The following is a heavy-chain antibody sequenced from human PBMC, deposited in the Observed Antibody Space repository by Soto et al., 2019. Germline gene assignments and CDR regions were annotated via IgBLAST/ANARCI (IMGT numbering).Heavy chain of an antibody. D-gene: IGHD6-13*01. CDR3: ARDLQQQLETYYYGMDV. CDR1: GYTFTSYA. CDR2: INAGNGNT. J-gene: IGHJ6*02. Sequence: GASVKVSCKASGYTFTSYAMHWVRQAPGQRLEWMGWINAGNGNTKYSQKFQGRVTITRDTSASTAYMELSSLRSEDTAVYYCARDLQQQLETYYYGMDVWGQGTTVTVS. V-gene: IGHV1-3*01.